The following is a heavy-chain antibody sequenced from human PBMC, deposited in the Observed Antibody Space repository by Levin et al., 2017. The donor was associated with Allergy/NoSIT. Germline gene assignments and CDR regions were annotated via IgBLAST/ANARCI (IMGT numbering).Heavy chain of an antibody. CDR2: ISYDESNT. J-gene: IGHJ4*02. CDR3: AKDHTGLGIYYDGGLDY. V-gene: IGHV3-30*18. CDR1: GFTFSSFA. Sequence: GESLKISCTASGFTFSSFAMHWVRQAPGKGLEWVAVISYDESNTYYAESVKGRFTISRDNSKNTLYLQMNSLRAEDTALYYCAKDHTGLGIYYDGGLDYWGQGTLVTVSS. D-gene: IGHD3-16*01.